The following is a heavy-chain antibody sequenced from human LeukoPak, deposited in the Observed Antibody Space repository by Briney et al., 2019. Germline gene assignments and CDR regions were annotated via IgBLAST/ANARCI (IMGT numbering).Heavy chain of an antibody. J-gene: IGHJ4*02. CDR2: IYYSGST. Sequence: SETLSLTCTVSGGSISSYYWSWIRQPPGKGLEWIGYIYYSGSTNYNPSLKSRVTISVDTSKNQFSLKLGSVTAADTAVYYCARARGGIAARGGTHYYFDYWGQGTLVTVSS. CDR3: ARARGGIAARGGTHYYFDY. D-gene: IGHD6-6*01. CDR1: GGSISSYY. V-gene: IGHV4-59*01.